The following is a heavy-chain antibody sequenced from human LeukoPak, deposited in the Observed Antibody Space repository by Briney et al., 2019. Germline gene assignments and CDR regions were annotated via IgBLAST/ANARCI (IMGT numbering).Heavy chain of an antibody. CDR3: ATHYYYYGMDV. Sequence: PGGSLRLSCAASGFTFSSYWMSWVRQAPGKGLEGVANIKQDGSEKYYVDSVKGRFTISRDNAKNSLYLQMNSLRAEDTAVYYCATHYYYYGMDVWGQGTTVTVSS. V-gene: IGHV3-7*01. CDR2: IKQDGSEK. J-gene: IGHJ6*02. CDR1: GFTFSSYW.